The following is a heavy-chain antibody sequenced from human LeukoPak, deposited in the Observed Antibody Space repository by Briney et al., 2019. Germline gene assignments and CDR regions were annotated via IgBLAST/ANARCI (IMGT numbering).Heavy chain of an antibody. CDR3: GRGLTVVGAKYYFDY. CDR2: IRSRLYGGTT. Sequence: PGRSLTLSCTPTGFTFCDYGMTWVRQAPGKGLEWVGFIRSRLYGGTTEYAASVKDRFTVPRDDSKIIAYLQINNVNTEDTAVYFCGRGLTVVGAKYYFDYWGQGTLVTVSS. J-gene: IGHJ4*02. V-gene: IGHV3-49*04. CDR1: GFTFCDYG. D-gene: IGHD1-26*01.